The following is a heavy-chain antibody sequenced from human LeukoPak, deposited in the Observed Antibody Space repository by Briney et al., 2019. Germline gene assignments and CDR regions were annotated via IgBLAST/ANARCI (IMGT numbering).Heavy chain of an antibody. CDR3: ARVSSARNGFDY. V-gene: IGHV4-31*03. Sequence: SETLSLTCSVSGGSLSSGGYYWSWIRQHPGMGLEWIGSIYYSGSTYYTPSLRSRVNISVDTSKNQFALNLTSVTAADTAVYYCARVSSARNGFDYWGQGTLVTVSS. CDR2: IYYSGST. J-gene: IGHJ4*02. D-gene: IGHD1-14*01. CDR1: GGSLSSGGYY.